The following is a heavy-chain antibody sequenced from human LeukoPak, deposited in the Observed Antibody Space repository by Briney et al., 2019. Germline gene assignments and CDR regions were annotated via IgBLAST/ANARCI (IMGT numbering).Heavy chain of an antibody. Sequence: ASVKVSCKASDYTFTNYGISWVRQAPGQGPEWMGWISSNNGNTHYAQKFQGRVTMTIDTSTSTANMELRSLTSDDTAVYYCARVGLYCTNGVCDNRPSHFDYWGQGTLVTVSS. CDR2: ISSNNGNT. V-gene: IGHV1-18*01. J-gene: IGHJ4*02. D-gene: IGHD2-8*01. CDR1: DYTFTNYG. CDR3: ARVGLYCTNGVCDNRPSHFDY.